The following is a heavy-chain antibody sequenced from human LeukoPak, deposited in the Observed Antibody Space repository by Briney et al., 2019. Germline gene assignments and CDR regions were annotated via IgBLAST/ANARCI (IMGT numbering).Heavy chain of an antibody. CDR3: ARDLGLRPWYFDY. V-gene: IGHV1-2*02. CDR1: GYTFTGYY. CDR2: ISPNSGGT. Sequence: GASVKVSCKASGYTFTGYYMHWVRQAPGQGLEWMGWISPNSGGTNYAQKFQGRVTMTRDTSISTAYMELSRLRSDGTAVYYCARDLGLRPWYFDYWGQGTLVTVSS. J-gene: IGHJ4*02.